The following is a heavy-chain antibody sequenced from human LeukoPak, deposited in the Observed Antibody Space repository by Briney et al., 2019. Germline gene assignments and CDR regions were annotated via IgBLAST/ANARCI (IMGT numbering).Heavy chain of an antibody. V-gene: IGHV4-59*08. D-gene: IGHD6-13*01. CDR1: GGSISSYY. CDR2: IYYSGST. CDR3: ARLSIAAAGTGWFDP. Sequence: KPSEILSLTCTVSGGSISSYYWSWIRQPPGKGLEWIGYIYYSGSTNYSPSLKSRVTISVDTSKNQFSLKLSSVTAADTAVYYCARLSIAAAGTGWFDPWGQGTLVTVSS. J-gene: IGHJ5*02.